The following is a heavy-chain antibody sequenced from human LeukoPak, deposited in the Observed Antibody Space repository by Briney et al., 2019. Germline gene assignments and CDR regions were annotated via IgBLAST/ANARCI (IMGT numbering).Heavy chain of an antibody. CDR3: ARDPSYYYGSGSYGGYFDS. J-gene: IGHJ4*02. D-gene: IGHD3-10*01. V-gene: IGHV1-18*01. Sequence: ASVEVSCKASGYTFTIYDINWVRQATGQGLEWMGWISAYNGNRNYAQKLQDRVTITTETSTSTAYMEMRSLRSDETAVYYCARDPSYYYGSGSYGGYFDSWGQGTLVTVSS. CDR2: ISAYNGNR. CDR1: GYTFTIYD.